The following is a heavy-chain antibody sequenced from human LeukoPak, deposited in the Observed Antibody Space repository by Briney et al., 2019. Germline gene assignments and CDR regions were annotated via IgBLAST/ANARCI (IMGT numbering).Heavy chain of an antibody. CDR3: ARGRFNYDSSGYSSFYY. D-gene: IGHD3-22*01. J-gene: IGHJ4*02. Sequence: GGSLRLSCAASGITFSSYWMSWVRQAPGMGLEWVANIKEDGSEKYYVDSVKGRFTISRDNARNSLYLQMNSLRAEDTAVYYCARGRFNYDSSGYSSFYYWGQGTLVTVSS. CDR1: GITFSSYW. V-gene: IGHV3-7*01. CDR2: IKEDGSEK.